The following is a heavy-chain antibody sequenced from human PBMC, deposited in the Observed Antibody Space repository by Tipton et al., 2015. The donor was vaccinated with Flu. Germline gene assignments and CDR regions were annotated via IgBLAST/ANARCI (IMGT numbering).Heavy chain of an antibody. V-gene: IGHV3-30*04. CDR1: GFTFSNYA. Sequence: RSLRLSCAASGFTFSNYAMHWVRQAPGKGLEWVAVISNDGSNKFYADSVKGRFTISRDNFKNTVHLQVNSLKAEDTAVYFCASPPQIGFCGGDCYSGFDYWGQGTLVTVSS. D-gene: IGHD2-21*02. J-gene: IGHJ4*02. CDR2: ISNDGSNK. CDR3: ASPPQIGFCGGDCYSGFDY.